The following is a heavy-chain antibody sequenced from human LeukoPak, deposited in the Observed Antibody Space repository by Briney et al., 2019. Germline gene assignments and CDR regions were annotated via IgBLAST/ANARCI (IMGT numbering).Heavy chain of an antibody. Sequence: GGSLRLSCAASGFTFSSYSMNWVRQAPGKGLEWISHISSSSSTIYYADSVKGRFTISRDNAKNSLYLQMNSLRAEDTALYYCAKDMRGATTPNFDYWGQGTLVTVSS. CDR2: ISSSSSTI. CDR3: AKDMRGATTPNFDY. J-gene: IGHJ4*02. V-gene: IGHV3-48*04. CDR1: GFTFSSYS. D-gene: IGHD1-26*01.